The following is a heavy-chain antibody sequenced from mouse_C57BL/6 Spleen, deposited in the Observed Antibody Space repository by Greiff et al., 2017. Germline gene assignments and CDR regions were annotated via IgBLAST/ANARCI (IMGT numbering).Heavy chain of an antibody. Sequence: VQLQESGAELVRPGTSVKMSCKASGYTFTNYWIGWAKQRPGHGLEWIGDIYPGGGYTNYNEKFKGKATLTADKSSSTAYMQFSSLTSEDSAIYYCARGGGYGNYYYYFDYWGQGTTLTVSS. CDR1: GYTFTNYW. V-gene: IGHV1-63*01. D-gene: IGHD2-1*01. CDR3: ARGGGYGNYYYYFDY. J-gene: IGHJ2*01. CDR2: IYPGGGYT.